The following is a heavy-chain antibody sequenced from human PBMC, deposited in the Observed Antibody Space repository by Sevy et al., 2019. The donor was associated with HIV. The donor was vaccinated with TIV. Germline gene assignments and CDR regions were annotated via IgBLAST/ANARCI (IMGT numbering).Heavy chain of an antibody. CDR3: ARVLFGGGYYSYYFDY. CDR2: IYYSGST. V-gene: IGHV4-59*01. D-gene: IGHD3-22*01. J-gene: IGHJ4*02. CDR1: GGSISSYY. Sequence: SETLSLTCTVSGGSISSYYWSWIRQPPGKGLEWIGYIYYSGSTNYNPSLKSRVTISVDTSKNHFSLKLSSVTAADTAVYYCARVLFGGGYYSYYFDYWGQGTLVTVSS.